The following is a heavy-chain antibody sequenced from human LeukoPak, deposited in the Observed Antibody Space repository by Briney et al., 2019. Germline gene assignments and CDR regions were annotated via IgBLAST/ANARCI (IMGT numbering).Heavy chain of an antibody. D-gene: IGHD6-13*01. CDR2: ISAYNGNT. Sequence: ASVKVSCKASGYTFTSYGISWVRQAPGQGLEWMGWISAYNGNTNYAQKLQGRVTMTTDTSTSTAYIELRSLRSDDTAVYYCARDYPRPSSSWYDAFDIWGQGTMVTVSS. CDR3: ARDYPRPSSSWYDAFDI. CDR1: GYTFTSYG. V-gene: IGHV1-18*04. J-gene: IGHJ3*02.